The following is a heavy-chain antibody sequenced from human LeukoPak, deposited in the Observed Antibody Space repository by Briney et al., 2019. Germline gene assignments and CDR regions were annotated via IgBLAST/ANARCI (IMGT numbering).Heavy chain of an antibody. CDR3: ARVDPTGDGYNCFDS. Sequence: PGESLRLSCAASGFTFSTYWMHWVRQAPGKGLLWVARINTDGSSTLYADSVKGRSTISRDNAKSTLYLQMDSLRPEDTAVYYCARVDPTGDGYNCFDSWGQGTLVTVSS. CDR2: INTDGSST. J-gene: IGHJ4*02. V-gene: IGHV3-74*01. CDR1: GFTFSTYW. D-gene: IGHD5-24*01.